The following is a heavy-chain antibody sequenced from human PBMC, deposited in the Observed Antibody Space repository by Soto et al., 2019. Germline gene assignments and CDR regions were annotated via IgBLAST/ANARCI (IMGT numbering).Heavy chain of an antibody. D-gene: IGHD6-13*01. V-gene: IGHV6-1*01. Sequence: QTLSLTCAISGDSVSSNSAACNWIRHSPSRGLEWLGRTYYRSKWYNDYAVSVKSRITINPDTSKNQFSLQLNSVTPEDTAVYYCERGEQLVRGNDAFDIWGQGTMVTV. CDR1: GDSVSSNSAA. CDR2: TYYRSKWYN. J-gene: IGHJ3*02. CDR3: ERGEQLVRGNDAFDI.